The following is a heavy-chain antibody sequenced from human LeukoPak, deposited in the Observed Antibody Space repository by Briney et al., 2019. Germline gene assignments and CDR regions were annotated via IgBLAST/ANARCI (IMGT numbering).Heavy chain of an antibody. CDR1: GFTFSSYA. V-gene: IGHV3-7*03. CDR2: IKEDGSEK. J-gene: IGHJ4*02. CDR3: ARDHNYGSDY. Sequence: GGSLRLSCAASGFTFSSYAMSWVRQAPGKGLEWVANIKEDGSEKYYVDSVKGRFTISRDSAKNSLYLQMNSLRVEDTAVYYCARDHNYGSDYWGQGTLVTVSS. D-gene: IGHD5-18*01.